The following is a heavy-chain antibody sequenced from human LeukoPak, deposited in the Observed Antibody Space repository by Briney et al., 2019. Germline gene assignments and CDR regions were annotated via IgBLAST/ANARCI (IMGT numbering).Heavy chain of an antibody. CDR1: GGSIGSYY. Sequence: SETLSLTCTVSGGSIGSYYWCWIRQPPGKGLEWIGYIYYSGSTNYNPSLKSRVTMSVDTSKNQFSLKLSSVTAADTAVYYCARGGGSVTSDALDIWGQGTMVTVSS. V-gene: IGHV4-59*01. J-gene: IGHJ3*02. CDR3: ARGGGSVTSDALDI. D-gene: IGHD4-17*01. CDR2: IYYSGST.